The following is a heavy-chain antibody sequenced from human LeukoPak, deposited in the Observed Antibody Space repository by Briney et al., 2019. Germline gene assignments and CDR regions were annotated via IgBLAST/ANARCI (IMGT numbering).Heavy chain of an antibody. Sequence: SETLSLTCTVSGGSITTHYWSWIRHPAGKGLEWIGRIHTSGSTNYNPSLEGRATMSLDTSKNQFSLNLSSVTAADTALYYCARSLGYNWFGPWGQGTLVTVPS. V-gene: IGHV4-4*07. D-gene: IGHD1-26*01. CDR2: IHTSGST. CDR3: ARSLGYNWFGP. CDR1: GGSITTHY. J-gene: IGHJ5*02.